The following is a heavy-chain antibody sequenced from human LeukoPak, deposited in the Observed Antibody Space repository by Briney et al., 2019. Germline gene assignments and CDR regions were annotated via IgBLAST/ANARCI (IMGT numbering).Heavy chain of an antibody. D-gene: IGHD5-12*01. CDR1: GGSFSGYY. Sequence: PSETLSLTCAVYGGSFSGYYWSWIRQPPGKGLEWIGEINHSGSTNYNPSLKSRVTISVDTSKNQFSLKLSSVTAADTAVYYCARPRGYYLSGLGYWGQGTLVTVSS. J-gene: IGHJ4*02. CDR2: INHSGST. V-gene: IGHV4-34*01. CDR3: ARPRGYYLSGLGY.